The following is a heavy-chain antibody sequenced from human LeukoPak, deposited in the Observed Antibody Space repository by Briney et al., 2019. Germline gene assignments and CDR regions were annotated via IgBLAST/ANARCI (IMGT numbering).Heavy chain of an antibody. CDR2: ISGSGGST. D-gene: IGHD2-15*01. CDR1: GFIFSNYA. V-gene: IGHV3-23*01. J-gene: IGHJ5*02. Sequence: GGSLRLSCAASGFIFSNYAMSWVRQAPGKGLEWVSAISGSGGSTYYADSVKGRFTISRDNSKNTLYLQMNSLRAEDTAVYYCAKASVVVVVAATLSSWFDPWGQGTLVTVSS. CDR3: AKASVVVVVAATLSSWFDP.